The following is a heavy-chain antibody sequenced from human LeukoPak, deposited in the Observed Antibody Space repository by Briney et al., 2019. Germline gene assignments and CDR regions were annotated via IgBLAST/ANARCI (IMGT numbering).Heavy chain of an antibody. Sequence: SETLPLTCTVSGGSISSSSYYWGWIRQPPGKGLEWIGSIYYSGSTYYNPSLKSRVTISVDTSKNQFSLKLSSVTAADTAVYYCARTELGDDYDSSGRYDAFDIWGQGTMVTVSS. CDR1: GGSISSSSYY. J-gene: IGHJ3*02. CDR3: ARTELGDDYDSSGRYDAFDI. D-gene: IGHD3-22*01. CDR2: IYYSGST. V-gene: IGHV4-39*07.